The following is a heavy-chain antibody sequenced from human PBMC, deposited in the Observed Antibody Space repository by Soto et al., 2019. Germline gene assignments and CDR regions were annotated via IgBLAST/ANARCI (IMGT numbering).Heavy chain of an antibody. CDR3: AHSIGFPSATHYFDY. J-gene: IGHJ4*02. Sequence: QITLKESGPTLVKPTQTLTLTCTFSGFSLSTSGVGVGWIRQPPGKALEWLALIYWDDDKRYSPSLKSRLTTTKDTSKNQVVLTMTNMDPVDTATYYCAHSIGFPSATHYFDYWGQGTLVTVSS. V-gene: IGHV2-5*02. CDR2: IYWDDDK. D-gene: IGHD1-26*01. CDR1: GFSLSTSGVG.